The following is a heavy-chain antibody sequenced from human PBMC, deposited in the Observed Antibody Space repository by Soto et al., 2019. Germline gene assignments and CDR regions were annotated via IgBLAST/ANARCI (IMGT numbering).Heavy chain of an antibody. Sequence: QVQLVQSGAEVKKPGSSVKVSCKASGGTFSSYAISWVRQAPGQGLEWMGGIIPIFGTANYAQKFQGRVTSTADESTSTAYMELSSLRSEDTAVYYGASGGWEPPNNWFDPWGQGTLVTVSS. D-gene: IGHD1-26*01. CDR2: IIPIFGTA. CDR1: GGTFSSYA. J-gene: IGHJ5*02. V-gene: IGHV1-69*12. CDR3: ASGGWEPPNNWFDP.